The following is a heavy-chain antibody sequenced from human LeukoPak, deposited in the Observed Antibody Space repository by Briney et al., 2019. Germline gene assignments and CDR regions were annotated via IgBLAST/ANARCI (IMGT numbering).Heavy chain of an antibody. CDR3: ARVPSANTAMVYFDY. V-gene: IGHV1-46*01. CDR1: GYTFTSYY. CDR2: INPSGGST. D-gene: IGHD5-18*01. Sequence: ASVKVSFKASGYTFTSYYMHWVRQAPGQGLEWMGIINPSGGSTSYAQKFQGRVTMTRDTSTSTVYMELSSLRSEDTAVYYCARVPSANTAMVYFDYWGQETLVTVSS. J-gene: IGHJ4*02.